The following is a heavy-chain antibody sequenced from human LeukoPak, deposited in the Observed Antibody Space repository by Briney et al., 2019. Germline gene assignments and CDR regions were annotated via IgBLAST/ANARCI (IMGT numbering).Heavy chain of an antibody. J-gene: IGHJ3*02. D-gene: IGHD2-21*02. V-gene: IGHV4-39*07. CDR3: ATDKFDCDPYAFDI. CDR1: GGSISSSSYY. CDR2: IYYSGST. Sequence: SETLSLTCTVSGGSISSSSYYWGWIRQPPGKGLEWIGSIYYSGSTYYNPSLKSRVTISVDTSKSQFSLKLSSVTAADTAVYYCATDKFDCDPYAFDIWGQGTMVTVSS.